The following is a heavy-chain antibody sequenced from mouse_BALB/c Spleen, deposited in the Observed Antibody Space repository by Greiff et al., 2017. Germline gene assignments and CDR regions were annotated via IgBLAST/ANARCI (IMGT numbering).Heavy chain of an antibody. V-gene: IGHV5-9-3*01. CDR1: GFTFSSYT. CDR3: ARGGTFDY. D-gene: IGHD3-3*01. CDR2: ISSGSSTI. J-gene: IGHJ2*01. Sequence: EVHLVESGGGLVKPGGSLKLSCAASGFTFSSYTMSWVRQTPEKRLEWVATISSGSSTIYYADTVKGRFTISRDNPKNTLFLQMTSLRSEDTAMYYCARGGTFDYWGQGTTLTVSS.